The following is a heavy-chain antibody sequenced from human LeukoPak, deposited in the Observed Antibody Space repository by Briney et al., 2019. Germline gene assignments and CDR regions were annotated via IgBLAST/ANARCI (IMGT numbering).Heavy chain of an antibody. J-gene: IGHJ5*02. CDR1: GGSISSYY. D-gene: IGHD3-9*01. V-gene: IGHV4-59*01. CDR3: ARGRRYFDWLRNWFDP. CDR2: IYYSGSI. Sequence: SETLSLTCTVSGGSISSYYWSWIRQPPGKGLEWIGYIYYSGSIKYNPSLKSRATILLDTSKNQFSLKVSSVTAADTAVYYCARGRRYFDWLRNWFDPWGQGTLVTVSS.